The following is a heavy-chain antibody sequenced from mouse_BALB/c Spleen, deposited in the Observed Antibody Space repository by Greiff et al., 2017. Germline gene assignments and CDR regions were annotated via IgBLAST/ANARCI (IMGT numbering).Heavy chain of an antibody. D-gene: IGHD2-2*01. J-gene: IGHJ3*01. V-gene: IGHV5-6*01. Sequence: DVQLVESGGDLVKPGGSLKLSCAASGFTFSSYGMSWVRQTPDKRLEWVATISSGGSYTYYPDSVKGRFTISRDNAKNTLYLQMSSLKSEDTAMYYCARQGGYDWFAYWGQGTLVTVSA. CDR3: ARQGGYDWFAY. CDR2: ISSGGSYT. CDR1: GFTFSSYG.